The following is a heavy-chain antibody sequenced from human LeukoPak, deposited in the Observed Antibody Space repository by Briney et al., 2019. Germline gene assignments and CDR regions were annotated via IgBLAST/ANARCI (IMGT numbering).Heavy chain of an antibody. CDR2: IIPIFGTA. V-gene: IGHV1-69*01. J-gene: IGHJ4*02. CDR1: GGTFSIYA. D-gene: IGHD2-2*01. CDR3: AAEVGCSSTSCFVDY. Sequence: SVKVSCKASGGTFSIYAISWVRQAPGQGLEWMGGIIPIFGTANYAQKFQGRVTITADESTSTAYMELSSLRSEDTAVYYCAAEVGCSSTSCFVDYWGKGTLVTVSS.